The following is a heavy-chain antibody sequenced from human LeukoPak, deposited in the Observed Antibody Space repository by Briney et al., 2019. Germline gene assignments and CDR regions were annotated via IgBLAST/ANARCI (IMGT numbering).Heavy chain of an antibody. J-gene: IGHJ4*02. CDR3: ASPDSSGYYYAGLAFDY. CDR1: GFTFSSYA. D-gene: IGHD3-22*01. V-gene: IGHV3-30-3*01. CDR2: ISYDGSNK. Sequence: PGGSLRLSCAASGFTFSSYAMHWVRQAPGKGLEWVAVISYDGSNKYYADSVKGRFTISRDNSKNTLYLQMNSLRAGDTAVYYCASPDSSGYYYAGLAFDYWGQGTLVTVSS.